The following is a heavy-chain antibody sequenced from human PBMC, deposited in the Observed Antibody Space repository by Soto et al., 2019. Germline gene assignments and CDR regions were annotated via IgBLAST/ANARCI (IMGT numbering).Heavy chain of an antibody. J-gene: IGHJ4*02. D-gene: IGHD1-26*01. CDR3: ARRGSGSYYDY. CDR1: GFTFSSYA. V-gene: IGHV3-23*01. Sequence: EVPLLESGGGLVQPGGSLRLSCAASGFTFSSYAMRWVRQAPVKGLEWVSAISGSGDSTYYADSVKGRFTISRDNSKITLYLQMNSLRAEDTAVYYCARRGSGSYYDYWGQGTLVTVSS. CDR2: ISGSGDST.